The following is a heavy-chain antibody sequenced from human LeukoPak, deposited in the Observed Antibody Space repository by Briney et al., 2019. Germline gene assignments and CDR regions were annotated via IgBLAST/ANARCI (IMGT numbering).Heavy chain of an antibody. Sequence: GGSLRLSCAASGFTFSSYSMNWVRQAPGKGLEWVSYISSSSSTIKYADSVKGRFTISRDNAKNSLYLQMNSLRAEDTAVYSCARSPRVDLYYYYYIDVWGKGTTVTVSS. J-gene: IGHJ6*03. CDR2: ISSSSSTI. V-gene: IGHV3-48*04. CDR1: GFTFSSYS. D-gene: IGHD3-3*01. CDR3: ARSPRVDLYYYYYIDV.